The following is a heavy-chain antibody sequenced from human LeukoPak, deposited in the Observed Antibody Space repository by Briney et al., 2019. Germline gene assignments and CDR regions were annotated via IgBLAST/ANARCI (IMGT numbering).Heavy chain of an antibody. CDR3: ATAGLWSTQHWFDP. J-gene: IGHJ5*02. Sequence: GASVKVSCKVSGYTLTELSMHWVRQAPGKGLEWMGGFDPEDGETIYAQKFQGRVTMTEDTSTDTAYMELSSLRSEDTAVYYCATAGLWSTQHWFDPWGQGTLVTVSS. CDR1: GYTLTELS. D-gene: IGHD5-18*01. V-gene: IGHV1-24*01. CDR2: FDPEDGET.